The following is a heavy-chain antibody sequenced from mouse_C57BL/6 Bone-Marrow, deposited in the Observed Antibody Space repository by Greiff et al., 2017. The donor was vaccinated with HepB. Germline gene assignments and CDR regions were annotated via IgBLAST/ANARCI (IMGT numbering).Heavy chain of an antibody. V-gene: IGHV5-9-1*02. J-gene: IGHJ2*01. Sequence: EVKLQESGEGLVKPGGSLKLSCAASGFTFSSYAMSWVRQTPEKRLEWVAYISSGGDYIYYADTVKGRFTISRDNARNTLYLQMSSLKSEDTAMYYCTRYRGPMDYWGQGTTLTVSS. CDR2: ISSGGDYI. D-gene: IGHD6-5*01. CDR1: GFTFSSYA. CDR3: TRYRGPMDY.